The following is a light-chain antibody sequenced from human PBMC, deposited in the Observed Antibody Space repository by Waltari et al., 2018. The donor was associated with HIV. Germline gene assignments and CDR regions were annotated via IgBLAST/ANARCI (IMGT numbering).Light chain of an antibody. Sequence: DIQMTQSPSSLSASVGDRVTLTCRASQIITSHLNWYQQRPGKAPKLLIYAASSLKSGVPLSSSGSAAWTDYTLTISILQPEDFATDDGQQSFILPLSFGPGTNVDIK. CDR3: QQSFILPLS. CDR2: AAS. CDR1: QIITSH. V-gene: IGKV1-39*01. J-gene: IGKJ3*01.